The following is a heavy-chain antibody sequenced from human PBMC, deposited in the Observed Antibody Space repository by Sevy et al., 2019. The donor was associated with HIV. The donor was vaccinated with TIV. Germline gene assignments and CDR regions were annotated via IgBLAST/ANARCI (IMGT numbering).Heavy chain of an antibody. CDR1: GLTVSSSD. J-gene: IGHJ3*02. D-gene: IGHD3-16*01. CDR2: IYSGGRT. V-gene: IGHV3-66*01. Sequence: GGSLRLSCAASGLTVSSSDMSWVRQAPGKGLECVSVIYSGGRTYYADSVKGRFTISRDNSKDTLYLQMNSLKADDTAVYYCARDLIRNAFDIWGQGTMVNVSS. CDR3: ARDLIRNAFDI.